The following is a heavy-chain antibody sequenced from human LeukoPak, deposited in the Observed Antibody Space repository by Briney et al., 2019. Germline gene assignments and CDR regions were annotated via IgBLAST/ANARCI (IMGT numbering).Heavy chain of an antibody. CDR2: ISSSGSPI. Sequence: GGSLRLSCAASGFKFSFYSMNWVRQAPGKGLEWISYISSSGSPIYYAESVKGRFTISRDNARKSSDLQMTSLTAEDTAVYYCARGSRFDYWGQAALVTVSS. V-gene: IGHV3-48*04. CDR1: GFKFSFYS. J-gene: IGHJ4*02. CDR3: ARGSRFDY.